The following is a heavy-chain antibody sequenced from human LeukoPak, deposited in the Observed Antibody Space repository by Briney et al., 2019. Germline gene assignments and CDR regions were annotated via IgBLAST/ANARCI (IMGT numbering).Heavy chain of an antibody. CDR1: GFTFSSYA. CDR3: ARDSELLEWLPDSDL. Sequence: GGSLRLSCAASGFTFSSYAMSWVRQAPGKGLEWVSYISSSNSYIYYADSVKGRFTVSRDNAKNSVYLQMSSLRAEDTAVYYCARDSELLEWLPDSDLWGQGTLVTVSS. CDR2: ISSSNSYI. D-gene: IGHD3-3*01. J-gene: IGHJ5*02. V-gene: IGHV3-21*05.